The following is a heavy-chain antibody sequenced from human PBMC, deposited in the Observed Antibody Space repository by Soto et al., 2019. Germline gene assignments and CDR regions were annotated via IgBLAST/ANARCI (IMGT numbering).Heavy chain of an antibody. J-gene: IGHJ4*02. CDR1: GFTFSSYG. CDR2: ISYDGGNK. CDR3: AKGSGLTTVTTIDH. D-gene: IGHD4-17*01. Sequence: GGSLRLSCAASGFTFSSYGMHWVRQAPGKGLEWVAVISYDGGNKYSADSVKGRFTISRDNAKNSLYLQMNSLRPEDTALYYCAKGSGLTTVTTIDHWGQGSLVTVSS. V-gene: IGHV3-30*18.